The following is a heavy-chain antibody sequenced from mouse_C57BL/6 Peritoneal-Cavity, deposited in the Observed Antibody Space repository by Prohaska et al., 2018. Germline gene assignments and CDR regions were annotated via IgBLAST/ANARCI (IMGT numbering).Heavy chain of an antibody. CDR2: IDPSDSYT. CDR1: GYTFTSYW. V-gene: IGHV1-69*01. CDR3: ARGGGYEYDERTWFAY. J-gene: IGHJ3*01. D-gene: IGHD2-4*01. Sequence: QVQLQQPGAELVMPGASVKLSCKASGYTFTSYWMHWVKQRPGQGLEWIGEIDPSDSYTNYNQKFKGKATLTVDKSSSTAYMQLSSLTSEDSAVYYCARGGGYEYDERTWFAYWGQGTLVTVSA.